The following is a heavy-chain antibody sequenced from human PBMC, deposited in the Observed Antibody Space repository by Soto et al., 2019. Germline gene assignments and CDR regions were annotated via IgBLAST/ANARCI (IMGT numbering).Heavy chain of an antibody. V-gene: IGHV3-23*01. CDR3: AQTTPSIHWFDP. Sequence: EVQLLESGGGLVQPGGSLRLSCAASGFTLSSYAMSWVRQAPGKGLEWVSAISAGGGNTYYRDSVKGRFTISRDISKNTLYLQMNSLRAEDTAVYFCAQTTPSIHWFDPWGQGALVTVSS. CDR1: GFTLSSYA. CDR2: ISAGGGNT. D-gene: IGHD1-1*01. J-gene: IGHJ5*02.